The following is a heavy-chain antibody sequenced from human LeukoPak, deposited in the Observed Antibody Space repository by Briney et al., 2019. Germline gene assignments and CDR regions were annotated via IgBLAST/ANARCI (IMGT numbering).Heavy chain of an antibody. D-gene: IGHD6-13*01. J-gene: IGHJ4*01. Sequence: GGSLRLSCAASGFTFNGYAMHRVRQAPGKGLEWVTVISNDGSAKHYTDSVKGRFTLSRDNSKSTVYLQMNSLRPEDTAVYYCARDAKTAAGAIDYWGQGTLVIVSS. CDR2: ISNDGSAK. V-gene: IGHV3-30-3*01. CDR3: ARDAKTAAGAIDY. CDR1: GFTFNGYA.